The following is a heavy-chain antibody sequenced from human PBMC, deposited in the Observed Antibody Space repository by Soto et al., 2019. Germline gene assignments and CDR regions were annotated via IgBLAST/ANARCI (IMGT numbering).Heavy chain of an antibody. J-gene: IGHJ6*02. Sequence: GASVKVSCKASGYAFTSYGISWVRQAPGQGLEWLGWISTYTGNTNYAQKFQSRVTMSTDTSTSTAYMEVRSLISDDTAVYYCARRTYDFWSGSYGMDVWGQGTTVTVSS. CDR1: GYAFTSYG. V-gene: IGHV1-18*04. D-gene: IGHD3-3*01. CDR2: ISTYTGNT. CDR3: ARRTYDFWSGSYGMDV.